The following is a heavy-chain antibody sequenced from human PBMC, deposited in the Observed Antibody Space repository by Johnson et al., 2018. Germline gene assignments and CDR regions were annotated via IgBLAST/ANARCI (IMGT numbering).Heavy chain of an antibody. CDR1: GYTFTTYW. CDR2: IYPGDSGT. CDR3: ARQAAGGTSYWDFDL. J-gene: IGHJ2*01. D-gene: IGHD6-13*01. Sequence: VQLVQSGAEVSKXGESXKIXCKGSGYTFTTYWIAWVRQMPGKGLECMGIIYPGDSGTRYSPSFQGQVTISADKSISTAYLQWSSLKASDPAMYYCARQAAGGTSYWDFDLWGRGTLVTVSS. V-gene: IGHV5-51*01.